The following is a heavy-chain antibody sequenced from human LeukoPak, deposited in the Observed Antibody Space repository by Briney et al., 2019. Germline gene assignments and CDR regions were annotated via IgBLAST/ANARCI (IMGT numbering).Heavy chain of an antibody. V-gene: IGHV4-34*01. J-gene: IGHJ2*01. CDR1: SGSLSGYY. CDR3: ARGVDL. CDR2: ITHSGSP. Sequence: ASETLSLTCGVSSGSLSGYYWRWIRQPPGGGLEWLGEITHSGSPNYNPSLKSRVTISGDTSKKQFSLNLKSVTAADTGVYYCARGVDLWGRGTPVTVSS.